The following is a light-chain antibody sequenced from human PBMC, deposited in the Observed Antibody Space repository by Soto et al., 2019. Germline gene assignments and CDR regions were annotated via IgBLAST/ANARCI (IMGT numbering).Light chain of an antibody. J-gene: IGLJ1*01. V-gene: IGLV3-21*02. CDR3: QVWDITNDHQG. CDR1: DIASTS. Sequence: SYALTQPPSVSVSPGQTATITCGAKDIASTSAHWYQQRPGQAPVLVVYDDDARPSGIPERFSGSNSGDTATLTISRVEPGDEADYYCQVWDITNDHQGFGTGTKVT. CDR2: DDD.